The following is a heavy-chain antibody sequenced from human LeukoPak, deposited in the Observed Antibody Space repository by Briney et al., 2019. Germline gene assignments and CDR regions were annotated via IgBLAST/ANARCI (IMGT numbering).Heavy chain of an antibody. Sequence: GGSLRLSCAASGFTFSNYAMSWVRQVPGKGLEWVSYITSSGSAIYYADSVEGRFTISRDNAKNSLYLQMNSLRADDTALYYCAREVVGATSEFDFWGQGTLVTVSS. V-gene: IGHV3-48*03. D-gene: IGHD1-26*01. CDR3: AREVVGATSEFDF. CDR2: ITSSGSAI. J-gene: IGHJ4*02. CDR1: GFTFSNYA.